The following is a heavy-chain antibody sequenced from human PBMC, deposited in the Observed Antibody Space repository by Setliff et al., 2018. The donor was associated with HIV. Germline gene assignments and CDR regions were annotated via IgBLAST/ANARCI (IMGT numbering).Heavy chain of an antibody. CDR2: INHRGST. D-gene: IGHD3-10*01. V-gene: IGHV4-34*01. CDR3: ARGSVFWDRGNHYQYLDV. Sequence: SETLSLTCAPYGGSFRGYFWIWIRQPPGKGLEWIGEINHRGSTNYNSSLKSRVTIGVDTSKTQFSLNLSAVTAADTAVYYCARGSVFWDRGNHYQYLDVWATGTTVTVSS. J-gene: IGHJ6*03. CDR1: GGSFRGYF.